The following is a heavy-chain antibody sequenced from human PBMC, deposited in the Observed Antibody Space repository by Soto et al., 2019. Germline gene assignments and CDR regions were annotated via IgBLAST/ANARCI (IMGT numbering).Heavy chain of an antibody. Sequence: PSETLSLTCTVSGGSISYYYWNWIRQSPGKGLEWIGYILYSGSTHYNPSLKSRVTISIDTSKNQFSLRLTSVTAADTAVYFCARGSPPSKSGLDVWGQGTTGAVAS. J-gene: IGHJ6*02. CDR2: ILYSGST. CDR1: GGSISYYY. CDR3: ARGSPPSKSGLDV. V-gene: IGHV4-59*01. D-gene: IGHD6-13*01.